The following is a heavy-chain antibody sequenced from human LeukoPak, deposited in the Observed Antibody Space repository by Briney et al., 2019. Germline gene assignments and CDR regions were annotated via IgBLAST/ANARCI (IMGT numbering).Heavy chain of an antibody. Sequence: GGSLRLSCAASGFTFSSYWMHWVRHTPGKGLVWVSRIKGDGSSTSYADSVKGRFTISRDNAKNPLYLQMNSLRAEDTAVYYCARDGYSFGHDFDYWGQGTLVTVSS. D-gene: IGHD5-18*01. V-gene: IGHV3-74*01. J-gene: IGHJ4*02. CDR3: ARDGYSFGHDFDY. CDR2: IKGDGSST. CDR1: GFTFSSYW.